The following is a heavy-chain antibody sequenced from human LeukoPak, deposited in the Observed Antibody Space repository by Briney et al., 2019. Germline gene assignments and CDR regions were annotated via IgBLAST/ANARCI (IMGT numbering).Heavy chain of an antibody. Sequence: SETLSLTCAVYGGSFSGYYWSWIRQPPGKGLEWIGEINHSGSTNYNPSPKSRVTISVDTSKNQFSLKLSSVTAADTAVYYCARGGRRYYGSGRTNWFDPWGQGTLVTVSS. D-gene: IGHD3-10*01. CDR3: ARGGRRYYGSGRTNWFDP. V-gene: IGHV4-34*01. J-gene: IGHJ5*02. CDR2: INHSGST. CDR1: GGSFSGYY.